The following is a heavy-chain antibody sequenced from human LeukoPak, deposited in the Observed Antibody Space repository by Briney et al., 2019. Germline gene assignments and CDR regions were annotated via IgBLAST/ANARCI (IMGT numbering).Heavy chain of an antibody. Sequence: PGGSLRLSCAASGFTFDDYAMHWVRQAPGKGLEWVSLISGDGGSTYYADSVEGRFTISRDNSKNSLYLQMNSLRTEDTALYYCAKDMDVVGATRGYFDYWGQGTLVTVSS. CDR3: AKDMDVVGATRGYFDY. V-gene: IGHV3-43*02. D-gene: IGHD1-26*01. CDR1: GFTFDDYA. J-gene: IGHJ4*02. CDR2: ISGDGGST.